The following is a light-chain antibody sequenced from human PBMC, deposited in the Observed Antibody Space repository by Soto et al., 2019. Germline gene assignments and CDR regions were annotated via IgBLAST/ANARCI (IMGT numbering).Light chain of an antibody. CDR1: QTISSW. Sequence: DIQMTPSPSTLSGSVVDRVTITCRASQTISSWLAWHQQKPGKAPKLLIYKASTLKSGVPSRFSGSGSGTEFTLTISSLQPDDFATYYCQHYNSYSEAFGQGTKVDIK. J-gene: IGKJ1*01. V-gene: IGKV1-5*03. CDR2: KAS. CDR3: QHYNSYSEA.